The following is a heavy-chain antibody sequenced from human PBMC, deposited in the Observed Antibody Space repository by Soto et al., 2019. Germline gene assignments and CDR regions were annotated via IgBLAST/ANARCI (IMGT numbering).Heavy chain of an antibody. Sequence: EVQLLESGGGLVQPGGSLRLSCAASGFTFSSYAMTWFRQAPGKGLEWVAALNVIGSAAYYADSVKGRFTISRDNSNNTLFLQMTSLRAEDTAIYYCVKDSPLSPNSQDLDYWGQGTLVTVSS. CDR1: GFTFSSYA. CDR3: VKDSPLSPNSQDLDY. J-gene: IGHJ4*02. CDR2: LNVIGSAA. D-gene: IGHD2-21*01. V-gene: IGHV3-23*01.